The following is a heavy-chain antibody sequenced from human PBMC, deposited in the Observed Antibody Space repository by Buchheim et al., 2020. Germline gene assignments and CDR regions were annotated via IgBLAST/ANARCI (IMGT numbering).Heavy chain of an antibody. CDR2: INHSGST. CDR1: GGSFSGYY. J-gene: IGHJ4*02. D-gene: IGHD3-22*01. V-gene: IGHV4-34*01. Sequence: QVQLQQWGAGLLKPSETLSLTCAVYGGSFSGYYWSWIRQPPGKGLEWIGEINHSGSTNYNPSLKSRVTISVETSKKQFSLKLSSVTAADTAVYYCARGFATYYYDKRHRPHFDYWGQGTL. CDR3: ARGFATYYYDKRHRPHFDY.